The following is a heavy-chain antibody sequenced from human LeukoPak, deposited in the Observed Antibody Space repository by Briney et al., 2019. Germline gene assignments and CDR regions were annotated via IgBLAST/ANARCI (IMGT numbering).Heavy chain of an antibody. V-gene: IGHV4-59*08. D-gene: IGHD6-13*01. CDR1: GGSISSYY. CDR2: VYYSGST. J-gene: IGHJ4*02. CDR3: ARLVIAAATFDY. Sequence: SETLSLTCTVSGGSISSYYWSWIRQPPGKGLEWIGYVYYSGSTNYNPSLKSRVTISVDTSKNQFSLKLSSVTAADTAVYYCARLVIAAATFDYWGQGTLVTVSS.